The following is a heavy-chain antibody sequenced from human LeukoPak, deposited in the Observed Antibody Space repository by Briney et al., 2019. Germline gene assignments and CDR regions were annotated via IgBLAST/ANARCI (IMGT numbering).Heavy chain of an antibody. CDR1: GFTLSSYG. V-gene: IGHV3-30*18. CDR3: AKWSTANDY. D-gene: IGHD4/OR15-4a*01. J-gene: IGHJ4*02. Sequence: GGSLRLSCAASGFTLSSYGMHWVSQAPGKGLEWVAVISYDGSNKYYADSVKGRFTISRDNSKNTLYLQMNSLRAEDTAVYYCAKWSTANDYWGQGTLVTVSS. CDR2: ISYDGSNK.